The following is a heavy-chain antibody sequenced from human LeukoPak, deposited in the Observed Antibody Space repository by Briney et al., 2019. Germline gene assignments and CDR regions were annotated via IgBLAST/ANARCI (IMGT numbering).Heavy chain of an antibody. Sequence: GASVTVSCTASGYTFTSYYMHWVRQAPGQGLEWMGIINPSGGSTSYAQKFQGRVTMTRDTSTSTVYMELSSLRSEDTAVYYCAVCSGYYSEIDYWGQGTLVTVSS. CDR3: AVCSGYYSEIDY. V-gene: IGHV1-46*01. J-gene: IGHJ4*02. CDR1: GYTFTSYY. CDR2: INPSGGST. D-gene: IGHD3-22*01.